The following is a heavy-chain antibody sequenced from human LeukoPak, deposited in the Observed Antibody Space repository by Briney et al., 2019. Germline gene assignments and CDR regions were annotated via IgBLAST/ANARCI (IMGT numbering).Heavy chain of an antibody. V-gene: IGHV4-59*01. CDR1: GDSISSYY. CDR3: ARVRGFHSYYMDV. Sequence: PSETLSLTCTVSGDSISSYYWSRIRQPPGKGLEWIGYIYYSGSTNYNPSLKSRVTISVDTSKNQFSLSLSSVTAADTAIYYCARVRGFHSYYMDVWGKGTTVTVSS. CDR2: IYYSGST. D-gene: IGHD2-15*01. J-gene: IGHJ6*03.